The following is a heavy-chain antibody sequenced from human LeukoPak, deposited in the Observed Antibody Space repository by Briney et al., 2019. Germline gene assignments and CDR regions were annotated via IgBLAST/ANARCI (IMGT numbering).Heavy chain of an antibody. CDR1: GGTFSSYA. J-gene: IGHJ4*02. CDR3: ATYTPGGVIVKYYFDY. V-gene: IGHV1-69*13. D-gene: IGHD3-16*02. Sequence: ASVKVSCKASGGTFSSYAISWVRQAPGQGLEWMGGIIPIFGTANYAQKFQGRVTITADESTSTAYMELSSLRSEDTAVYYCATYTPGGVIVKYYFDYWGQGTLVTVSS. CDR2: IIPIFGTA.